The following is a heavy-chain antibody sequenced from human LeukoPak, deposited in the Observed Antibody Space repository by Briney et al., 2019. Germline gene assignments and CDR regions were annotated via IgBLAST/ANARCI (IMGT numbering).Heavy chain of an antibody. Sequence: SETLSLTCTVPSGSIRSYYWSWIRQPPGEGLEWIGYINFSGTTNYNPSLKSRVTISADTPKDQFSLKLTSVTAADTAVYYCARGSGALYYGMDVWGQGTTVTVSS. V-gene: IGHV4-59*01. CDR3: ARGSGALYYGMDV. CDR2: INFSGTT. D-gene: IGHD3-10*01. J-gene: IGHJ6*02. CDR1: SGSIRSYY.